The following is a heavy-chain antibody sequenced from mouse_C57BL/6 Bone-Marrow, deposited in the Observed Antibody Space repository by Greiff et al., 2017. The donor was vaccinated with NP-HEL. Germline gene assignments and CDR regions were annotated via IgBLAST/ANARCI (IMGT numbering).Heavy chain of an antibody. J-gene: IGHJ4*01. Sequence: QVQLQQSGAELVKPGASVKISCKASGYAFSSYWMNWVKQRPGKGLEWIGQIYPGDGDTNYNGKFKGKATLTADKSSSTAYMQLSSLTSEDSAVYFCARRGVYDSRYYAMDYWGQGTSVTVSS. V-gene: IGHV1-80*01. D-gene: IGHD1-1*01. CDR2: IYPGDGDT. CDR1: GYAFSSYW. CDR3: ARRGVYDSRYYAMDY.